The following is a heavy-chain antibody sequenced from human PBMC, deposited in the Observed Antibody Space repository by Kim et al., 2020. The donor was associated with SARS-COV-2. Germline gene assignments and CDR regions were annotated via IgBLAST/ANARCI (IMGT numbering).Heavy chain of an antibody. J-gene: IGHJ4*02. Sequence: YNPSLKSRVTISVDTSKNQFSLKLMSVTAADTAVYYCARVWGIMYYYFYNWGQGTLVTVSS. D-gene: IGHD3-16*01. V-gene: IGHV4-31*02. CDR3: ARVWGIMYYYFYN.